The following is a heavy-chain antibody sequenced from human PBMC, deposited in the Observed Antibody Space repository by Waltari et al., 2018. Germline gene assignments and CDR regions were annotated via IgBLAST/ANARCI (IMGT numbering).Heavy chain of an antibody. CDR3: ARDQWFAFDI. Sequence: EVQLVESGGGLVQPGGSLRLSCAASGFTPSRHWMSWVRQAPGEGLELVANIKRDGSEEYYVDSVRGRFTISRDNAKNSLYLQMNSLRPEDTAVYYCARDQWFAFDIWGQGTMVTVSS. CDR1: GFTPSRHW. D-gene: IGHD3-22*01. J-gene: IGHJ3*02. V-gene: IGHV3-7*01. CDR2: IKRDGSEE.